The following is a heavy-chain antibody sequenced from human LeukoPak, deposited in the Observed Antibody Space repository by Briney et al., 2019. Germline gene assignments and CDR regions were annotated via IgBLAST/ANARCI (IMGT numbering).Heavy chain of an antibody. D-gene: IGHD6-6*01. CDR3: ARISSSYDYDY. V-gene: IGHV3-64*01. CDR1: GFTFSSYG. J-gene: IGHJ4*02. CDR2: ISSNGGST. Sequence: GGSLRLSCAASGFTFSSYGMHWVRQAPGKGLEYVAAISSNGGSTDYANSVKGRFTISRDNSKNTLYLQMGSLRAEDTAVYYCARISSSYDYDYWGQGTLVTVSS.